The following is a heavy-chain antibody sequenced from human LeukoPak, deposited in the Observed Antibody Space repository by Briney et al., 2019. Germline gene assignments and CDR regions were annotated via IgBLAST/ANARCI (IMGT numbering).Heavy chain of an antibody. V-gene: IGHV3-30*18. CDR2: ISYDGSNK. J-gene: IGHJ5*02. D-gene: IGHD2-8*01. CDR3: AKDLMHP. CDR1: GFTFSSYG. Sequence: GGSLRLSCAASGFTFSSYGMHWVRQAPGKGLEWVAVISYDGSNKYYADSVKGRFTISRDNSKNTLYLQMNSLRVEDTAVYYCAKDLMHPWGQGTLVTVSS.